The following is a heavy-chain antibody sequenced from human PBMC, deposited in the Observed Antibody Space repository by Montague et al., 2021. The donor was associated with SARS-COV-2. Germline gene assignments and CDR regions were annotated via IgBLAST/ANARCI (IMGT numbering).Heavy chain of an antibody. D-gene: IGHD2-21*02. CDR1: GGSISSGTYH. Sequence: TLSLTCSVSGGSISSGTYHWTWIRQRPGKGLEWIGYIFYSGSAYYNPSLKSRVTISADTSKNHFSLRLNSVTAADTAVYYCARGRLLPYFDYWGQGTLVSVSS. CDR2: IFYSGSA. J-gene: IGHJ4*02. CDR3: ARGRLLPYFDY. V-gene: IGHV4-31*03.